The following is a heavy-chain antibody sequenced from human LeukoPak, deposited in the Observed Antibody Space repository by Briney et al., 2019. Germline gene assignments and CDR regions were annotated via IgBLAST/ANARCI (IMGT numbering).Heavy chain of an antibody. CDR1: GYTFTSYA. V-gene: IGHV7-4-1*02. D-gene: IGHD2-21*02. Sequence: ASVKVSCKASGYTFTSYAMNWVRQAPGQGLEWMGWINTNTGNPTYAQGFTGRFVFSLDTSVSTAYLQISSLKAVDTAVYYCARSHIVVVTATRKAFDIWGQGTMVTVSS. CDR3: ARSHIVVVTATRKAFDI. J-gene: IGHJ3*02. CDR2: INTNTGNP.